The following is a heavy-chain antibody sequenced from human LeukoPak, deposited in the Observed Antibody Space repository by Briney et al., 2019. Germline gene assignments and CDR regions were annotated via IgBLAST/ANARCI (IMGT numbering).Heavy chain of an antibody. CDR3: ASDYYDSSGYYS. J-gene: IGHJ4*02. CDR1: GGTFSSYA. Sequence: ASVKVSCKASGGTFSSYAISWVRQAPGQGLEWMGWINPNSGGTNYAQKFQGRVTMTRDTSISTAYMELSRLRSDDTAVYYCASDYYDSSGYYSWGQGTLVTVSS. CDR2: INPNSGGT. D-gene: IGHD3-22*01. V-gene: IGHV1-2*02.